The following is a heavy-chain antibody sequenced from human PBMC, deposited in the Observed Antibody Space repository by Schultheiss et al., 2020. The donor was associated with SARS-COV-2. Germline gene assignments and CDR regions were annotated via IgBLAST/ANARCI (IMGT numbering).Heavy chain of an antibody. J-gene: IGHJ5*02. CDR2: IYYSGGT. CDR1: GGSTSSSSYY. Sequence: SQTLSLTCTVSGGSTSSSSYYWGWIRQPPGKGLEWIGMIYYSGGTYYNPSLKSRVTISVDTSKNQFSLKLTSVTAADTAVYYCARRLAECSSTTCQDTWFDPWGQGTLVTVSS. D-gene: IGHD2-2*01. CDR3: ARRLAECSSTTCQDTWFDP. V-gene: IGHV4-39*01.